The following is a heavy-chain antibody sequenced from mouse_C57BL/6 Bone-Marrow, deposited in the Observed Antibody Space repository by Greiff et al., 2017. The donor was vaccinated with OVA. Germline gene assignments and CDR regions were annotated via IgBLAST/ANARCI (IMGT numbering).Heavy chain of an antibody. CDR1: GYTFTSYW. CDR2: IHPNSGSP. CDR3: ARSRGSSPGDY. V-gene: IGHV1-64*01. D-gene: IGHD1-1*01. J-gene: IGHJ2*01. Sequence: QVQLQPPGAELVKPGDSVPLSCKASGYTFTSYWMHWVKQRPGQGLEWIGMIHPNSGSPNYTEKFKSKATLTADTYSSTAYMPRSSLKSEDSEVYYCARSRGSSPGDYWGQGTTLTVSS.